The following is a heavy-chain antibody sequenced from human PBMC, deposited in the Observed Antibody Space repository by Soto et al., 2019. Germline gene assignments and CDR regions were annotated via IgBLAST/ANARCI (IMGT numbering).Heavy chain of an antibody. CDR1: GYTFTIYG. CDR3: ARDKVGFWTAGY. D-gene: IGHD3-3*01. Sequence: ASVKVSCKASGYTFTIYGISGVLQAPGQGLEWMGWISAYNGNTSYAQKLQGRVTMTTDTSTSTAYMELRSLRSDDTAVYYCARDKVGFWTAGYWGQGTLVTVSS. V-gene: IGHV1-18*01. J-gene: IGHJ4*02. CDR2: ISAYNGNT.